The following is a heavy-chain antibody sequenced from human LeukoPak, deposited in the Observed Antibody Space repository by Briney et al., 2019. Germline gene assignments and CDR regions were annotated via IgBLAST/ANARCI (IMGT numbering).Heavy chain of an antibody. V-gene: IGHV4-59*01. D-gene: IGHD1-26*01. CDR3: AKMGVGATEFDY. CDR1: GGSISSYY. CDR2: IYYSGST. Sequence: PSETLSLTCTVSGGSISSYYWSWIRQPPGKGLEWIGYIYYSGSTNYNPSLKSRVTISVDTSKNQFSLKLSSVTAADTAVYYCAKMGVGATEFDYWGQGTLVTVSS. J-gene: IGHJ4*02.